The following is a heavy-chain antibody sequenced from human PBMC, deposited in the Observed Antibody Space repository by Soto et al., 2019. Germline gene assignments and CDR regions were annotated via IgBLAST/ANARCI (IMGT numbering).Heavy chain of an antibody. CDR1: GFTVSSNY. D-gene: IGHD3-16*02. CDR2: IYSGGST. J-gene: IGHJ1*01. V-gene: IGHV3-53*01. Sequence: GGSLRLACAASGFTVSSNYMSWVRQAPGKGLEWVSVIYSGGSTYYADSVKGRFTISRDNSKNTLYLQMNSLRAEDTAVYYCAIDRVERRYPEYIQHPGQATLVSVSS. CDR3: AIDRVERRYPEYIQH.